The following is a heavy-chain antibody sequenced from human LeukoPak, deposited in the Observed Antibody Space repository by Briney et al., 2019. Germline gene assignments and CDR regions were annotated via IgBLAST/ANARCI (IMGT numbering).Heavy chain of an antibody. CDR3: ARLRYQRDY. Sequence: SETLSLTCAVYGGSFSGYYWSWIRQPPGKGLEWIGEINHSGSTNYNPSLKSRVTISVDTSKNQFSLKLSSVTAADTAVYYCARLRYQRDYWGQGTLVTISS. CDR1: GGSFSGYY. CDR2: INHSGST. D-gene: IGHD1-14*01. J-gene: IGHJ4*02. V-gene: IGHV4-34*01.